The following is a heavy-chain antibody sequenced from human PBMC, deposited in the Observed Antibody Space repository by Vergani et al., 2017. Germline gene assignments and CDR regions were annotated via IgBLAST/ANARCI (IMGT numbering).Heavy chain of an antibody. D-gene: IGHD3-22*01. CDR2: IYPGDSVT. CDR3: ARAPMIAPVFEDY. J-gene: IGHJ4*02. CDR1: GYSSSSYW. Sequence: EVQLVQSGAEVKKPGESLKISCKGSGYSSSSYWIGWVRQMPGKGLEWMGIIYPGDSVTRYRPSFQGQVTIPADKSISTAYLQWSSLKASDTAMYYCARAPMIAPVFEDYWGQGTLVTVSS. V-gene: IGHV5-51*01.